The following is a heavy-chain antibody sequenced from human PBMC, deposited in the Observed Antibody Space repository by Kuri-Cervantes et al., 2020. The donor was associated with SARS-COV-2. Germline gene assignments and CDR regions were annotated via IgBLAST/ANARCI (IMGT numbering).Heavy chain of an antibody. CDR1: GYTFTSYG. D-gene: IGHD3-22*01. V-gene: IGHV1-18*01. CDR2: ISAYNGNT. J-gene: IGHJ4*02. Sequence: ASVKVSCKASGYTFTSYGISWVRQAPGQGLEWMGWISAYNGNTNYAQKLQGRVTMTTDTSTSTAYMELRSLRSDDTAVYYCARDVFPAYYYDSSGPTPGMWWGQGTLATVSS. CDR3: ARDVFPAYYYDSSGPTPGMW.